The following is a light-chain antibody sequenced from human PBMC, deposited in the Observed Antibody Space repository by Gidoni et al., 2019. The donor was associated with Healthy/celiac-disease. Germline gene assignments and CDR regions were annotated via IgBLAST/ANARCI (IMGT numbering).Light chain of an antibody. Sequence: DIQMTQSPSTLSASVGARVTITCRASKSISSWLAWYQQKPGKAPKLLIYKASSVESGVPSRFSGSGSGTEFTLTISSLQPDDFATYYCQQYNSYSQTFGQGTKVEIK. CDR1: KSISSW. V-gene: IGKV1-5*03. J-gene: IGKJ1*01. CDR3: QQYNSYSQT. CDR2: KAS.